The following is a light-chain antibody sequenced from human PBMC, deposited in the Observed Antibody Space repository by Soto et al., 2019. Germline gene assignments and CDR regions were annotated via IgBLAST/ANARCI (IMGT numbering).Light chain of an antibody. J-gene: IGLJ1*01. Sequence: QSALTQPPSVSGAPGQRVTISCTGSSSNIGAGYEVHWYQQHPGTAPKVLIYGNSNRPSGVPDRFSGSKSGTSASLAITGLQAEDEADYYCQSYDSSLSGYVFGTGTKLTV. CDR1: SSNIGAGYE. V-gene: IGLV1-40*01. CDR2: GNS. CDR3: QSYDSSLSGYV.